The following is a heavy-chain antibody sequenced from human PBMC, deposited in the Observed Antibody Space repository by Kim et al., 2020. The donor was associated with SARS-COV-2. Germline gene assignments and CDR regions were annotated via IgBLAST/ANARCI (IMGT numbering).Heavy chain of an antibody. D-gene: IGHD6-13*01. CDR2: GTA. CDR3: ARGSTPFDY. J-gene: IGHJ4*02. Sequence: GTANYAQKFQGRGTITADESTSTAYMELSSLRSEDTAVYYCARGSTPFDYWGQGTLVTVSS. V-gene: IGHV1-69*01.